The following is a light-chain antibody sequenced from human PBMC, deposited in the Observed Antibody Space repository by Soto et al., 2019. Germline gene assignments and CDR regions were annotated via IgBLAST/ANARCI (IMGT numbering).Light chain of an antibody. Sequence: QPVLTQPASVSGSPGQSITISCTGTSSDVGSYNLVSWYQQHPGKAPKLMIYEASKRPSGVSNRFSGSKSGNTASLTISGLQAEDEADYYCCSYAGSSTRVVFGGGTKLTVL. CDR1: SSDVGSYNL. V-gene: IGLV2-23*01. CDR2: EAS. CDR3: CSYAGSSTRVV. J-gene: IGLJ2*01.